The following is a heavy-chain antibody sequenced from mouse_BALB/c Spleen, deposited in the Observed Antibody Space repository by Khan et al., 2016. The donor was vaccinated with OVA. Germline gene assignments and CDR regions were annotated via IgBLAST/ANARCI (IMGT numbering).Heavy chain of an antibody. CDR1: GYSFTSYL. Sequence: VQLKQSGTVLARPGASVKMSCKASGYSFTSYLIHWVKQRPGQGLDWIGDIYPGNSDTSYNQKFKDKAKLTAGTSASTAYLQLNSLTNEDSAVYYCTRGGQSAFDYWGQGTLVTVS. J-gene: IGHJ3*01. V-gene: IGHV1-5*01. CDR3: TRGGQSAFDY. CDR2: IYPGNSDT.